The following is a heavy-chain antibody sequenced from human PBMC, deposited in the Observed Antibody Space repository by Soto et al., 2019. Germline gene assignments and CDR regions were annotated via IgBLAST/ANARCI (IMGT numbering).Heavy chain of an antibody. CDR3: ARDWYYYDSSGYSNWFDT. CDR2: IYYSGST. J-gene: IGHJ5*02. D-gene: IGHD3-22*01. V-gene: IGHV4-59*01. CDR1: GGSSGSYY. Sequence: SWPVYLTCTVYGGSSGSYYWSWIRQPPGKGLEWIGYIYYSGSTNYNPSLKSRVTISVDTSKNQFSLKLSSVTAADTAVYYCARDWYYYDSSGYSNWFDTWRKGTLGTV.